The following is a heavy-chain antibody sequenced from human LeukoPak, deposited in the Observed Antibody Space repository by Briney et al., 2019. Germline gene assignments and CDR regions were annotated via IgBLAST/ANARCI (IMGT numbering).Heavy chain of an antibody. CDR3: ARGGPSSGNDAFDI. J-gene: IGHJ3*02. V-gene: IGHV3-21*01. CDR2: ISSSSSYI. CDR1: GFTFSSYS. D-gene: IGHD3-22*01. Sequence: PGGSLRLSCAASGFTFSSYSMNWVRQAPGKGLEWVSSISSSSSYIYYADSVKGRFTISRDNAKNSLNLQMNSLRAEDTAVYYCARGGPSSGNDAFDIWGQGTMVTVSS.